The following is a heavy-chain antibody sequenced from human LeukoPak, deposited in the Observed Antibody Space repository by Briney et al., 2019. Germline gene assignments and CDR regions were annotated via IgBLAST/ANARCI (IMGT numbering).Heavy chain of an antibody. D-gene: IGHD1-1*01. CDR3: ARRSLTTGGHAFGV. J-gene: IGHJ3*01. Sequence: GGSLRLSCAATGFTFSDHNMGWMRQAPGKGLEWTSYMSGSGIYYADSVKGRFTISRDNAKNSLYLQMSSLRAEDSAVYFCARRSLTTGGHAFGVWGQGTLVTVSS. CDR1: GFTFSDHN. V-gene: IGHV3-11*01. CDR2: MSGSGI.